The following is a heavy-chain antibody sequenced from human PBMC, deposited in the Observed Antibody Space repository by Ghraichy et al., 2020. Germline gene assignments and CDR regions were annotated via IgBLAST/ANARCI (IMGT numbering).Heavy chain of an antibody. J-gene: IGHJ6*02. V-gene: IGHV6-1*01. CDR1: GDSVSSNSAA. CDR3: ARTFANLIVATIPTYYYYGMDV. Sequence: SQTLSLTCAISGDSVSSNSAAWNWIRQSPSRGLEWLGRTYYRSKWYNDYAVSVKSRITINPDTSKNQFSLQLNSVTPEDTAVYYCARTFANLIVATIPTYYYYGMDVWGQGTTVTVSS. CDR2: TYYRSKWYN. D-gene: IGHD5-12*01.